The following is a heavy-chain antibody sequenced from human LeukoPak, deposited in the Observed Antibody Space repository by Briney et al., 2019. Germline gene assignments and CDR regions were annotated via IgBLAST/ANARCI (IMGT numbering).Heavy chain of an antibody. CDR2: IYSKTDGGTI. J-gene: IGHJ4*02. Sequence: GGSLRLSCAASKFTFSNAWMSWVRQAPGKGLEWVGRIYSKTDGGTIDYAAPVKDRFTISRDDSKNTLYLQMNSLTTEDTAVYYCARDGELDLDCWGQGTLVTVSS. D-gene: IGHD1-7*01. CDR3: ARDGELDLDC. V-gene: IGHV3-15*01. CDR1: KFTFSNAW.